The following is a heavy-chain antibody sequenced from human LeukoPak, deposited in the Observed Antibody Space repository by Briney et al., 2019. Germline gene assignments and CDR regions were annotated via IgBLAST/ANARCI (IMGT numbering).Heavy chain of an antibody. V-gene: IGHV5-51*01. D-gene: IGHD3-3*01. J-gene: IGHJ5*02. CDR3: ARLGDFWSGYLNWFDP. Sequence: ESLKISCKGSGYSFTSYWIGWVRRMPGKGLEWMGIIYPGDSDTRYSPSFQGQVTISADKSISTAYLQWSSLKASDTAMYYCARLGDFWSGYLNWFDPWGQGTLVTVSS. CDR2: IYPGDSDT. CDR1: GYSFTSYW.